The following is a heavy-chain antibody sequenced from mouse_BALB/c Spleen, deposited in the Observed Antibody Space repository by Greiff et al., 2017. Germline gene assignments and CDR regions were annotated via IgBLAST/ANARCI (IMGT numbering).Heavy chain of an antibody. CDR3: ARGITTDY. V-gene: IGHV14-3*02. CDR1: GFTFKDYY. J-gene: IGHJ2*01. CDR2: IDPTNGNT. D-gene: IGHD1-3*01. Sequence: EVQRVESGAELVKPGASVKLSCTASGFTFKDYYMHWVKLRPEQGLEWIGRIDPTNGNTNYDPKFQGQATITADTSSNTAYLQLSSLTSEDTAVYYCARGITTDYWGQGTTLTVSS.